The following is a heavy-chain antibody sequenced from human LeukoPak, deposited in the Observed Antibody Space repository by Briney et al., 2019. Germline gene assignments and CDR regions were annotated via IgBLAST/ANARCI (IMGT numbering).Heavy chain of an antibody. D-gene: IGHD6-19*01. J-gene: IGHJ4*02. CDR3: AREVVESGWPDY. V-gene: IGHV4-4*07. Sequence: SETLSLTCTVSGGSISYYYWNWIRQPAGKGLEWIGRIYTSGRTYYNPSLKSRVSMSVDTSKNQFSLKLSSVTAADTAVYYCAREVVESGWPDYWGQGTLVTVSS. CDR1: GGSISYYY. CDR2: IYTSGRT.